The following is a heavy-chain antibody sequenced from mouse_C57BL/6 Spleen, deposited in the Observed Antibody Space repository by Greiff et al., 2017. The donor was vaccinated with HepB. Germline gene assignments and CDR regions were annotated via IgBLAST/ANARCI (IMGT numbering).Heavy chain of an antibody. J-gene: IGHJ2*01. CDR2: IYPGDGDT. CDR3: ERKTGERGYYFDY. Sequence: QVQLQQSGAELVKPGASVKISCKASGYAFSSYWMNWVKQRPGKGLEWIGQIYPGDGDTNYNGKFKGKATMTADKSSSTAYMQLSSLTSEDSAVYFCERKTGERGYYFDYWGQGTTLTVSA. D-gene: IGHD4-1*01. CDR1: GYAFSSYW. V-gene: IGHV1-80*01.